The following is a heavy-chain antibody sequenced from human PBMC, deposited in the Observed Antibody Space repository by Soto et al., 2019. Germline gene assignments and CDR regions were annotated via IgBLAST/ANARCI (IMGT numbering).Heavy chain of an antibody. CDR3: ARDRFPSKYSRGGNNWFDP. CDR2: INPNSGGT. D-gene: IGHD6-6*01. CDR1: GYTFTGYY. Sequence: QVPLVQSGAEVKKPGASVKVSCKASGYTFTGYYMHWVRQAPGQGLEWMGWINPNSGGTNYAQKFQGRVTMTRDKSISTAYMELSRLRSDDTDVYYCARDRFPSKYSRGGNNWFDPWCQGTLVTVSS. J-gene: IGHJ5*02. V-gene: IGHV1-2*02.